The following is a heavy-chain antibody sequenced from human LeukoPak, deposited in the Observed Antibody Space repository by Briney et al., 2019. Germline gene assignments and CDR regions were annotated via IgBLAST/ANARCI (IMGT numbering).Heavy chain of an antibody. Sequence: SQTLSLTCTVSGGSISSGGYYWSWIRQHPGKGLEWIGYIHYTRSTSYNPSLKSRVTISVDTSKSQFSLNLSSVTAADTALYYCARDPATWYFDLWGRGTLVTVSS. V-gene: IGHV4-31*03. CDR2: IHYTRST. CDR3: ARDPATWYFDL. CDR1: GGSISSGGYY. J-gene: IGHJ2*01.